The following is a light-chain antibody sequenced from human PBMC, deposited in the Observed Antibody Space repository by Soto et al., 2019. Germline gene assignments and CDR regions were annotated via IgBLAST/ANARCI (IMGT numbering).Light chain of an antibody. CDR2: DVS. V-gene: IGLV2-14*01. J-gene: IGLJ1*01. CDR1: SSDVGGYKY. CDR3: SSYTSISTLV. Sequence: QSVLTQPASVSGSPGQSITISCTGTSSDVGGYKYVSWYQQHPGKAPKLMIYDVSNRPSGVSNRFSGSKSGNTASLTISWLQTEDEADYYCSSYTSISTLVFGTGTKVTVL.